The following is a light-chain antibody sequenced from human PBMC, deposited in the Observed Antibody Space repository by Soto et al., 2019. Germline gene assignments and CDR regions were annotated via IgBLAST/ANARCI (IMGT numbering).Light chain of an antibody. CDR3: SAYAGRYTFV. V-gene: IGLV2-8*01. Sequence: QSLLTQPPSASGSPGQSVTISCTGTSSDIGAYNYVSWYQQHPGKAPKFMIYEVSKRPSGVPDRFSGSKSGNTASLTVSGLQAEDEAGYYCSAYAGRYTFVFGTGTKVTVL. J-gene: IGLJ1*01. CDR2: EVS. CDR1: SSDIGAYNY.